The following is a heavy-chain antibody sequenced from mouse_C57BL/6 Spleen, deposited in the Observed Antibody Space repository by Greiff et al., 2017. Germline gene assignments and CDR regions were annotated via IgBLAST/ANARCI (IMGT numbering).Heavy chain of an antibody. CDR3: ARPLYYDYDEGGYAMDY. V-gene: IGHV5-12*01. CDR1: GFTFSDYY. Sequence: EVKVVESGGGLVQPGGSLKLSCAASGFTFSDYYMYWVRQTPEKRLEWVAYISNGGGSTYYPDTVKGRFTITRDNAKNTLYLQMSRLKSEDTAMYYCARPLYYDYDEGGYAMDYWGQGTSVTVSS. CDR2: ISNGGGST. J-gene: IGHJ4*01. D-gene: IGHD2-4*01.